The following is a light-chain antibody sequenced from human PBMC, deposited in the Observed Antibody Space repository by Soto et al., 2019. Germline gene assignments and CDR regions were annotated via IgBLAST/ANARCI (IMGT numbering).Light chain of an antibody. CDR2: AAS. CDR3: QQYGSSPRT. V-gene: IGKV1-39*01. J-gene: IGKJ1*01. Sequence: DIQMTQSPSSLSASVGDRVTITCRASQGISTYLNWYQQRPGKAPKLLIYAASSLQSGVPSRFSGSGSETHFTLTISRLEPEDFAVYYCQQYGSSPRTFGQGTKVDIK. CDR1: QGISTY.